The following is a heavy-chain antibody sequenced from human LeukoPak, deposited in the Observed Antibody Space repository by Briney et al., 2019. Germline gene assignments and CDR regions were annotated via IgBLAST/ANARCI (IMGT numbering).Heavy chain of an antibody. J-gene: IGHJ5*02. CDR2: ISAYNGNT. V-gene: IGHV1-18*01. D-gene: IGHD1-1*01. CDR3: ARALRGGGTLPFDP. Sequence: GASVKVSCKASGYTFTNYAISWVRQAPGQGLEWMGWISAYNGNTNYAQKLQGRVTMTTDTSTNTGYMELRSLRSDDTAVYYCARALRGGGTLPFDPWGQGTLVTVSS. CDR1: GYTFTNYA.